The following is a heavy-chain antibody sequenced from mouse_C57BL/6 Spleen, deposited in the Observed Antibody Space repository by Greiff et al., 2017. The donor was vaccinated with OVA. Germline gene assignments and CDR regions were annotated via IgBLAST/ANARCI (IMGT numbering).Heavy chain of an antibody. D-gene: IGHD2-2*01. CDR3: ARSTNYGYDLYYFDY. V-gene: IGHV1-52*01. CDR2: IDPSDSET. Sequence: QVHVKQPGAELVRPGSSVKLSCKASGYTFTSYWMHWVKQRPIQGLEWIGNIDPSDSETHYNQKFKDKATLTVDKSSSTAYMQLSSLTSEDSAVYYCARSTNYGYDLYYFDYWGQGTTLTVSS. CDR1: GYTFTSYW. J-gene: IGHJ2*01.